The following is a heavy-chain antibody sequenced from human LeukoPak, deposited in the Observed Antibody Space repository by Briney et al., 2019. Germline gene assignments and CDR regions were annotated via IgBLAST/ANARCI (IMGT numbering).Heavy chain of an antibody. J-gene: IGHJ4*02. CDR2: IKQDGSEK. CDR1: GLTLSNYW. D-gene: IGHD1-26*01. CDR3: AARSSGNPYF. Sequence: GGSLRHSCTASGLTLSNYWMIWVRQAPGKGPQWVAKIKQDGSEKYYVDSVKGRFTISRDNAENSLYLQMNSLRVEDTAVYYCAARSSGNPYFWGQGTLVTVSS. V-gene: IGHV3-7*03.